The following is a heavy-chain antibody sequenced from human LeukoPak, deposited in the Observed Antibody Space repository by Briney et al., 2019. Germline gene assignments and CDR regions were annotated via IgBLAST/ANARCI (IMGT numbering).Heavy chain of an antibody. D-gene: IGHD2-8*01. Sequence: PGGSLRLSCAASGITVSSNYMSWVRQAPGKGLEWVSVIYSGGSTYYADSVKGRFTISRDNAKNSLYLQMNSLRAEDTAVYYCARDGDIVLMVYANYFDYWGQGTLVTVSS. J-gene: IGHJ4*02. CDR2: IYSGGST. CDR1: GITVSSNY. V-gene: IGHV3-53*01. CDR3: ARDGDIVLMVYANYFDY.